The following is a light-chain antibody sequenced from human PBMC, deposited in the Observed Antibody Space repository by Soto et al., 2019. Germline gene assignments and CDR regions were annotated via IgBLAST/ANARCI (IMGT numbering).Light chain of an antibody. CDR2: WAS. Sequence: DIVMTQSPDSLAVSLGERATINCKSSQSVLYSSNNKNYLAWYQQKPGQPPKPLIYWASTRESGVPDRFSGSGSGTDFTLTISSLQAEDVAVYYCQQYSSTHMYTFGQGTKLEIK. CDR3: QQYSSTHMYT. V-gene: IGKV4-1*01. J-gene: IGKJ2*01. CDR1: QSVLYSSNNKNY.